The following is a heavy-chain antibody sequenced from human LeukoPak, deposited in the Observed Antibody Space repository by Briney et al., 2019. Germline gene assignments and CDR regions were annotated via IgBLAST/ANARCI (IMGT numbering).Heavy chain of an antibody. CDR1: GFTVSSNY. CDR2: IYSGGST. V-gene: IGHV3-53*01. J-gene: IGHJ4*02. D-gene: IGHD2-15*01. Sequence: GGSLRLSCAASGFTVSSNYMSWVRQAPGKGLEWVSVIYSGGSTYYADSVKGRFTISRDNSKNTLYLQMNSLRVEDTAVYYCARAPYCSGRTCSFDFWGQGTLVTVSS. CDR3: ARAPYCSGRTCSFDF.